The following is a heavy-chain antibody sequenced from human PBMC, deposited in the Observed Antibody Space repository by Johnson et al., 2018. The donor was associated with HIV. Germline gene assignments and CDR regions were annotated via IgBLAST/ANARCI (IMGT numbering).Heavy chain of an antibody. CDR3: AKGTGSTDGDYEDAFDI. V-gene: IGHV3-11*01. Sequence: QVQLVESGGGLVKPGGSLRLSCAASGFTFSDYYMSWIRQAPGKGLEWVSYISRSGSTIYYADSVKGRFNISRDNAKNSLYLQMNSLRAEDTALYYCAKGTGSTDGDYEDAFDIWGQGTMVTVSS. D-gene: IGHD4-17*01. J-gene: IGHJ3*02. CDR1: GFTFSDYY. CDR2: ISRSGSTI.